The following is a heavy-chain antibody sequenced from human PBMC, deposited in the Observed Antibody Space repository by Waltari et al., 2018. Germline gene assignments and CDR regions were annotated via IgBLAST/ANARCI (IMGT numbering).Heavy chain of an antibody. CDR1: GGSFSGYY. J-gene: IGHJ4*02. Sequence: QVQLQQWGAGLLKPSETLSLTCAVYGGSFSGYYWSWIRQPPGKGLEWIGEINHSGSTNSNPSLKSRVTISVDTSKNQFSLKLSSVTAADTAVYYCARSLDTAMVFDYWGQGTLVTVSS. D-gene: IGHD5-18*01. CDR2: INHSGST. V-gene: IGHV4-34*01. CDR3: ARSLDTAMVFDY.